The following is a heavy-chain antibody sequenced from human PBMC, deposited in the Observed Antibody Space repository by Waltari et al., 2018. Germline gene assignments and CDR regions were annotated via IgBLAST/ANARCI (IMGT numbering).Heavy chain of an antibody. CDR1: GGSFSGYY. CDR3: ARARPRRGRPGIVVVPAAKGGMDV. Sequence: QVQLQQWGAGLLKPSETLSITCAVYGGSFSGYYWSWIRQHPGKGLEGVGEINHSGSTNYNPSLKSRVTISVDTSKNQFSLKLSSVTAADTAVYYCARARPRRGRPGIVVVPAAKGGMDVWGQGTTVTVSS. D-gene: IGHD2-2*01. CDR2: INHSGST. J-gene: IGHJ6*02. V-gene: IGHV4-34*01.